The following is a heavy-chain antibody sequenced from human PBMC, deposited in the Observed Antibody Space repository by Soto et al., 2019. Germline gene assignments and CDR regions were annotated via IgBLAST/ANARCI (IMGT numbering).Heavy chain of an antibody. CDR1: GFSLSTSGVG. V-gene: IGHV2-5*02. J-gene: IGHJ4*02. D-gene: IGHD3-16*02. CDR2: IYWDDDK. Sequence: QITLKESGPTLVKPTQTLTLTCTFSGFSLSTSGVGVGWIRQPPGKALEWLALIYWDDDKRYSPSLKSRLTITKNTSKNQVVLTMTNKEPVDTATYYCAHSSSFYDYVWGSYRPLFDYWGQGTLVTVSS. CDR3: AHSSSFYDYVWGSYRPLFDY.